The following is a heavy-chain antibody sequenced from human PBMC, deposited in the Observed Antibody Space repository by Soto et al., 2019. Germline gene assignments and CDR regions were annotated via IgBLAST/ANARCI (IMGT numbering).Heavy chain of an antibody. V-gene: IGHV1-18*04. Sequence: ASVKASCKASGYTFTSYGISWVRQAPGQVLEWMGWISAYNGNTNYAQKLQGRVTMTTDTSTSTAYMELRSLRSDDTAVYYCARAYSSGWSGQIEYWGQGTMVTVSS. CDR3: ARAYSSGWSGQIEY. CDR1: GYTFTSYG. CDR2: ISAYNGNT. J-gene: IGHJ4*02. D-gene: IGHD6-19*01.